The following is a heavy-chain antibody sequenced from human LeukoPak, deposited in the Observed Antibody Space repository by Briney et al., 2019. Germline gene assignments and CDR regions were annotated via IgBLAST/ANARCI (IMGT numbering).Heavy chain of an antibody. CDR1: GFTFSSYA. CDR2: ISGSGSST. Sequence: GGSLRLSCAASGFTFSSYAMSWIRQAPGKGLEWVSVISGSGSSTYYADSVKGRFTISRDNSKNTLYLQMNSLRVEDTAVYYCAKTPGGYYDILTGYYPFDYWGREPWSPSPQ. V-gene: IGHV3-23*01. J-gene: IGHJ4*02. CDR3: AKTPGGYYDILTGYYPFDY. D-gene: IGHD3-9*01.